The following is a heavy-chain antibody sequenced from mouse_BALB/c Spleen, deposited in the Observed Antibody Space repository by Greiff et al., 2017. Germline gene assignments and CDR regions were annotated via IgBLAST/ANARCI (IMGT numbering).Heavy chain of an antibody. V-gene: IGHV14-3*02. D-gene: IGHD2-2*01. CDR2: IDPANGNT. Sequence: EVQRVESGAELVKPGASVKLSCTASGFNIKDTYMHWVKQRPEQGLEWIGRIDPANGNTKYDPKFQGKATITADTSSNTAYLQLSSLTSEDTAVYYCARSGGYYYAMDYWGQGTSVTVSS. CDR1: GFNIKDTY. CDR3: ARSGGYYYAMDY. J-gene: IGHJ4*01.